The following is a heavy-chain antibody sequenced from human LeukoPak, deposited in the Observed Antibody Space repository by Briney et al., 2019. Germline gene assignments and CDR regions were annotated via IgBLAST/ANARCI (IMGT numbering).Heavy chain of an antibody. CDR2: ITTYTGDT. D-gene: IGHD2-21*01. Sequence: GASVKVSCKASGYSFINYGINWVRQAPGQGLEWMGWITTYTGDTNYAQKFQGRVTITTDASTSTVYMELRSLRSDDTAVYYCARDVEIVSYYGMGVWGQGTTVTVSS. J-gene: IGHJ6*02. CDR3: ARDVEIVSYYGMGV. V-gene: IGHV1-18*01. CDR1: GYSFINYG.